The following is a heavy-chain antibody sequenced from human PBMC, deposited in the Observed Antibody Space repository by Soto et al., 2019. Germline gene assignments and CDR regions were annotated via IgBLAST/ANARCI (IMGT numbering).Heavy chain of an antibody. CDR2: IVVGSGNT. CDR1: GFTFTSSA. D-gene: IGHD3-3*01. J-gene: IGHJ6*02. Sequence: SVKVSCKASGFTFTSSAVQWVRQARGQRLEWIGWIVVGSGNTNYAQKFQERVTITRDMSTSTAYMELSSLRSEDTAVYYCAAAPWITIFGVAEDYYGMDVWGQGTTVT. CDR3: AAAPWITIFGVAEDYYGMDV. V-gene: IGHV1-58*01.